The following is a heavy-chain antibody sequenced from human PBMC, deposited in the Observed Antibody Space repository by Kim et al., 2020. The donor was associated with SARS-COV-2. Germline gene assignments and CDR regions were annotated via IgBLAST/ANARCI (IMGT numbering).Heavy chain of an antibody. CDR2: INHSGST. J-gene: IGHJ6*03. V-gene: IGHV4-34*01. Sequence: SETLSLTCAVYGGSFSGYYWSWIRQPPGKGLEWIGEINHSGSTNYNPSLKSRVTISVDTSKNQFSLKLSSVTAADTAVYYCASQLRFLSGGYYYYYMDVWGKGTTVTVSS. CDR3: ASQLRFLSGGYYYYYMDV. D-gene: IGHD3-3*01. CDR1: GGSFSGYY.